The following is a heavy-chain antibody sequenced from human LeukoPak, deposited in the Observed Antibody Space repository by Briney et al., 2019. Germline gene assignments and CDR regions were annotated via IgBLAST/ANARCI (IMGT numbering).Heavy chain of an antibody. CDR3: ARDRGSGWSRAAFDN. V-gene: IGHV1-3*01. D-gene: IGHD6-19*01. CDR1: GYTFTSYA. J-gene: IGHJ4*02. Sequence: ASVKVSCKASGYTFTSYAMHWVRQAPGQRLEWMGWINAGNGNTKYSQKFQGRFTISRDNSKNTLYLRMNSLRAEDTAVYYCARDRGSGWSRAAFDNWGQGTLVTVSS. CDR2: INAGNGNT.